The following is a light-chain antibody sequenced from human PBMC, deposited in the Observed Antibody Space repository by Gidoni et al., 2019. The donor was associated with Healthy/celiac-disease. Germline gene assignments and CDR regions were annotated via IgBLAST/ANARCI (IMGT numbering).Light chain of an antibody. V-gene: IGKV4-1*01. CDR2: GAS. Sequence: DIVISQSPDSLALSLGERATLNCKSSQTVLYSSNNKNYLAWYQQKPGQPPKLLIYGASTRESGVPDRFSGSGSGTDFTLTISSLQAEDVAVYYCQQYDSTPLTFGGGTKVEIK. CDR3: QQYDSTPLT. CDR1: QTVLYSSNNKNY. J-gene: IGKJ4*01.